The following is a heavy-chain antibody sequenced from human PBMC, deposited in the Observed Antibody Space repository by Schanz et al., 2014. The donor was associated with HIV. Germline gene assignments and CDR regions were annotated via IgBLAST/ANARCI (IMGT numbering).Heavy chain of an antibody. CDR3: AKDRFEHFYYSSGPYDYFDY. D-gene: IGHD3-22*01. CDR2: ISYDGSDK. V-gene: IGHV3-30*18. J-gene: IGHJ4*02. CDR1: GFTFSSYG. Sequence: QVQLVESGGGVVQPGRSLRLSCAASGFTFSSYGIHWVRQAPGKGLEWVAMISYDGSDKYYADSVKGRFTISRDNSKSTLYLQMSSLRPEDTAVYYCAKDRFEHFYYSSGPYDYFDYWGQGTLVTVSS.